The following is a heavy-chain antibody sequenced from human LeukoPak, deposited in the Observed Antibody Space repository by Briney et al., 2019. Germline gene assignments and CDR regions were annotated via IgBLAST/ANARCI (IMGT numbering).Heavy chain of an antibody. Sequence: SVKVSCKASGGTFSSYAISWVRQAPGQGLEWMGRIIPIFGTANYAQRFQGRVTITTDESTSTAYMELSSLRSEDTAVYYCASLTTVTTGDDYWGQGTLVTVSS. CDR1: GGTFSSYA. D-gene: IGHD4-17*01. CDR3: ASLTTVTTGDDY. CDR2: IIPIFGTA. J-gene: IGHJ4*02. V-gene: IGHV1-69*05.